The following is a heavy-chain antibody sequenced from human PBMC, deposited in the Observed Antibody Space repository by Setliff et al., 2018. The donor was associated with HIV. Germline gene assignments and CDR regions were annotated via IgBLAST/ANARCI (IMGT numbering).Heavy chain of an antibody. D-gene: IGHD3-3*01. CDR2: IYHTGST. V-gene: IGHV4-39*01. CDR1: GGSINSTSYY. J-gene: IGHJ4*02. CDR3: ARSIVPVASGYYYFEY. Sequence: SETLSLTCTVSGGSINSTSYYWGWIRQPPGNGLERIGSIYHTGSTYYKPSLKSRVTISVDTSKNQFSLRLSSVAAGDTAVYYCARSIVPVASGYYYFEYWGQGTLVTVSS.